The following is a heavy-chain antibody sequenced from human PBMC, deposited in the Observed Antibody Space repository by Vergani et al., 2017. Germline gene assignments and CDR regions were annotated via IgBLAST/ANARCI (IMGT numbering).Heavy chain of an antibody. CDR3: ASMDTAMAPPGLTHAFDI. V-gene: IGHV4-61*01. CDR1: GGSVSSGSYY. D-gene: IGHD5-18*01. J-gene: IGHJ3*02. CDR2: IYYSGST. Sequence: QVQLQESGPGLVKPSETLSLTCTVSGGSVSSGSYYWSWIRQPPGKGLEWIGYIYYSGSTNYNPSLKSRVTISVDTSKNQFSLKLSSVTDADTAVYYCASMDTAMAPPGLTHAFDIWGQGTMVTVSS.